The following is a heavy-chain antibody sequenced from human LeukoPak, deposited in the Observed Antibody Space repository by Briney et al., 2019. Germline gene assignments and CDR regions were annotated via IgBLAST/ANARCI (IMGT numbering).Heavy chain of an antibody. V-gene: IGHV4-39*02. CDR1: GGSLSSSSYY. CDR2: IYYSVST. J-gene: IGHJ4*02. CDR3: ARTRGYYFDY. Sequence: SETLSLTCTVSGGSLSSSSYYWGWIRQPPGKGLEWIGSIYYSVSTYYNPSLKSRGTISVDTSKNHFSLKLSSVTAADTAVYYCARTRGYYFDYWGQGTLVTVSS.